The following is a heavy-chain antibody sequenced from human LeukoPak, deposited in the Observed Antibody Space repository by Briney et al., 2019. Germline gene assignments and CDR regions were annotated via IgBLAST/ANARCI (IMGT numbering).Heavy chain of an antibody. Sequence: PGGSLRLSCVVSGFTFDKYSMNWVRQAPGKGPEWVASISDSGTYINYADSVKGRFTISRDNSKNTLYLQMNSLRAEDTAVYYCAKDRTLNSGSYYDYWGQGTLVTVSS. J-gene: IGHJ4*02. D-gene: IGHD1-26*01. CDR2: ISDSGTYI. CDR1: GFTFDKYS. V-gene: IGHV3-21*04. CDR3: AKDRTLNSGSYYDY.